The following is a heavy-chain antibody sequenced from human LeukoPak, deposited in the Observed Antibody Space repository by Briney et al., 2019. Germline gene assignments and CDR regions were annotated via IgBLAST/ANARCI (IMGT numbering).Heavy chain of an antibody. CDR2: INYDGSNR. D-gene: IGHD3-16*01. Sequence: GGTLRLSCAASGFSLSNYGLHWVRQGPGKGLEWLAVINYDGSNRYYADSVKGRFTISKDSSENILYLQMNSLRADDTAMYYCARWGGTRQFYFDYWGQGTLATVSS. V-gene: IGHV3-33*01. CDR1: GFSLSNYG. J-gene: IGHJ4*02. CDR3: ARWGGTRQFYFDY.